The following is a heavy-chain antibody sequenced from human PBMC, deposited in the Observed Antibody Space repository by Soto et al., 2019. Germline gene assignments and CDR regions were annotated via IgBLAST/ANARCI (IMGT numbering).Heavy chain of an antibody. V-gene: IGHV3-23*01. D-gene: IGHD2-15*01. CDR2: ISFSDGGT. Sequence: EEQLLESGGGLIQSGGSLRLACGASGFTFSSYAMTWVRQAPGKGLEWVSSISFSDGGTYYADSVKGRLTISRDNSKNTLFLQMNSPTVEHTAVYYCAKDDRILVPRYFDLWGRGTLVTVSS. CDR3: AKDDRILVPRYFDL. J-gene: IGHJ2*01. CDR1: GFTFSSYA.